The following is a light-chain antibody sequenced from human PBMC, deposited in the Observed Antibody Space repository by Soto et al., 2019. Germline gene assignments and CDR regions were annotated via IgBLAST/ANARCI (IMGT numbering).Light chain of an antibody. CDR3: QQYHTWPLT. CDR1: QSVNNN. Sequence: EIVFTQSPSTLSLSPGERATLSCRASQSVNNNLAWYQQTPGRAPRLLIYSTSTRAIDTADRFSGSGSGTDFTLTVSSLQSEDFAVYYCQQYHTWPLTFGGGTKVDIK. J-gene: IGKJ4*01. CDR2: STS. V-gene: IGKV3-15*01.